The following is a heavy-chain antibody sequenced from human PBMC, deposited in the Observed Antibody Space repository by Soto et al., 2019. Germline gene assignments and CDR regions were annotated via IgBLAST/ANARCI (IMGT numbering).Heavy chain of an antibody. Sequence: GGSLRLSCAASGFTFSSYAMHWVRQAPGKGLEGVAVISYDGSNKYYADSVKGRFTISRDNSKNTLYLQMNSLRGGGTAVYYCARGDHYDSRGFSSPPYFDYWGHGTLVTVSS. CDR3: ARGDHYDSRGFSSPPYFDY. CDR1: GFTFSSYA. V-gene: IGHV3-30-3*01. CDR2: ISYDGSNK. D-gene: IGHD3-22*01. J-gene: IGHJ4*01.